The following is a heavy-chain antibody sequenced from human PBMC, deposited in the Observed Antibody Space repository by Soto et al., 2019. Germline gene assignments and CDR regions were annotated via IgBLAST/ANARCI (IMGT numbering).Heavy chain of an antibody. V-gene: IGHV3-23*01. CDR1: GFTFSSYA. D-gene: IGHD3-22*01. CDR2: ISGSGGST. CDR3: AKDAYDSSGYYYPSSRYFQH. J-gene: IGHJ1*01. Sequence: QSGGSLRLSCAASGFTFSSYAMSWVRQAPGKGLEWVSAISGSGGSTYYADSVKGRFTISRDNSKNTLYLQMNSLRAEDTAVYYCAKDAYDSSGYYYPSSRYFQHWGQGTLVTVSS.